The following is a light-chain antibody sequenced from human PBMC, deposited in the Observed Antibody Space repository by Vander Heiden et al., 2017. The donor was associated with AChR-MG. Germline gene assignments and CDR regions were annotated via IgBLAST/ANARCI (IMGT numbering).Light chain of an antibody. CDR3: CSFAGSFPGV. V-gene: IGLV2-11*01. Sequence: QSALTQPRSVSGSPGQSVTFSCTGTNNDVGGYGYVSWYQQYPGRVPKLVIYDVTKRPSGVPDRFSGSKSGNTASLTISGLQAEDEADYYCCSFAGSFPGVFGGGTRLTGL. CDR1: NNDVGGYGY. J-gene: IGLJ3*02. CDR2: DVT.